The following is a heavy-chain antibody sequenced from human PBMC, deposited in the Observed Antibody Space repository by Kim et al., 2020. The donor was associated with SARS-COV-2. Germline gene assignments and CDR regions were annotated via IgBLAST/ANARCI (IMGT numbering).Heavy chain of an antibody. J-gene: IGHJ4*02. CDR2: ISYDGSNK. Sequence: GGSLRLSCAASGFTFSSYAMHWVRQAPGKGLEWVAVISYDGSNKYYADSVKGRFTISRDNSKNTLYLQMNSLRAEDTAVYYCASLWGMARGFDYWGQGTLVTVSS. CDR1: GFTFSSYA. V-gene: IGHV3-30-3*01. CDR3: ASLWGMARGFDY. D-gene: IGHD2-21*01.